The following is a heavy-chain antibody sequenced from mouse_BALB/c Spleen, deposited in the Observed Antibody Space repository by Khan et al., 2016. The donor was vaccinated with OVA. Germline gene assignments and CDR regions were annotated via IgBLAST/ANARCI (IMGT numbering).Heavy chain of an antibody. V-gene: IGHV1S81*02. D-gene: IGHD2-1*01. CDR2: INPCNGRT. Sequence: QVQLQQPGAELVKPGTSVKLSCKASGYTFTTYWMHWVKQRPGQGLEWIGEINPCNGRTNYNEKFKTKATLTVDKSSSTAYMQLSSLTSEDSAVYYCERLYYSWFAYWGQGTLVTVSA. CDR1: GYTFTTYW. J-gene: IGHJ3*01. CDR3: ERLYYSWFAY.